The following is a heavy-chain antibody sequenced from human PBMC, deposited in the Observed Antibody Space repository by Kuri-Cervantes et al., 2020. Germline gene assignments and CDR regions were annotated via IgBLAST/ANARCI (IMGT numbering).Heavy chain of an antibody. CDR1: GYTFTSYG. Sequence: SVKVSCKASGYTFTSYGISWVRQAPGQGPEWMGGIIPIFGTANYAQKFQGRVTITADESTSTAYMELSSLRSEDTAVYYCARGSTISRDYYDSSGRPFDYWGQGTLVTVSS. D-gene: IGHD3-22*01. V-gene: IGHV1-69*13. CDR3: ARGSTISRDYYDSSGRPFDY. J-gene: IGHJ4*02. CDR2: IIPIFGTA.